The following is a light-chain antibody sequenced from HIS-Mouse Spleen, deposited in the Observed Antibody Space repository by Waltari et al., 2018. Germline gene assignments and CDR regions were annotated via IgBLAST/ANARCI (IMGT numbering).Light chain of an antibody. J-gene: IGLJ3*02. CDR1: SGRIPSHY. CDR3: QSYDSSNSWV. V-gene: IGLV6-57*02. CDR2: EDN. Sequence: NFMLTQPHSVSESPGKTVTIPCTGSSGRIPSHYFQWYQQPPGSAPPTVTYEDNQRPSGVPDRFSGSIDSSSNSASLTISGLKTEDEADYYCQSYDSSNSWVFGGGTKLTVL.